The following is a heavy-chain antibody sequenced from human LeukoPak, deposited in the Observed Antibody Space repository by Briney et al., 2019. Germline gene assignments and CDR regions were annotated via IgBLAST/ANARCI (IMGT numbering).Heavy chain of an antibody. CDR1: GSSISSYY. J-gene: IGHJ6*03. V-gene: IGHV4-59*01. Sequence: SETLSLTCIVSGSSISSYYWSWIRQPAGKGLEWIGYIYYSGSTNYNPSLKSRVTISVDTSKNQFSLKLSSVTAADTAVYYCARETFQKGAHYMDVWGKGTTVTISS. CDR2: IYYSGST. CDR3: ARETFQKGAHYMDV. D-gene: IGHD3-16*01.